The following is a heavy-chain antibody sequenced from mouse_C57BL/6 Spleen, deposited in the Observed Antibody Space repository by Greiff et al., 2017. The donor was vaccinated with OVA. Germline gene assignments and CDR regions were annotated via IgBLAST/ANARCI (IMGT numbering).Heavy chain of an antibody. J-gene: IGHJ2*01. CDR3: SRLDDGYYLYYFDY. CDR1: GYTFTSYT. CDR2: INPSSGYT. V-gene: IGHV1-4*01. Sequence: QVQLKQSGAELARPGASVKMSCKASGYTFTSYTMHWVKQRPGQGLEWIGYINPSSGYTKYNQKFKNKATLTADKSSSTAYMQLSSLTSEDSAVYYGSRLDDGYYLYYFDYWGQGTTLTVSS. D-gene: IGHD2-3*01.